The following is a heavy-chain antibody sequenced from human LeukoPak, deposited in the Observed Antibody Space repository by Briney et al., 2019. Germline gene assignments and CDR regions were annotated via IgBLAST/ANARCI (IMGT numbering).Heavy chain of an antibody. CDR2: MSSRGDTI. V-gene: IGHV3-48*03. J-gene: IGHJ4*02. CDR3: ARDVREDLAAAGGFDY. D-gene: IGHD6-13*01. CDR1: GFTFGSYE. Sequence: PGGSLRLSCGASGFTFGSYEMNWVRQAPGKGLEWLAYMSSRGDTIFYADSVKGRFIISRDNAKHSLYLQMSSLRAEDTAVYYCARDVREDLAAAGGFDYWGQGTLVTVSS.